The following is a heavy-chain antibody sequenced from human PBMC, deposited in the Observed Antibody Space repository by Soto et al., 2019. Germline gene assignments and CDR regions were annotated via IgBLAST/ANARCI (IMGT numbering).Heavy chain of an antibody. Sequence: EVQLVESGGGLVQPGGSLRLSCAASGFTFSSYWMSWVRQAPGKGLEWVANIKQDGSEKYYVDSVKGRFTISRDNAKNSLYLQMNSLRAEDTAVYYYARDFSYRAAPDAFDIWGQGTMVTVSS. CDR3: ARDFSYRAAPDAFDI. D-gene: IGHD2-15*01. CDR1: GFTFSSYW. J-gene: IGHJ3*02. V-gene: IGHV3-7*01. CDR2: IKQDGSEK.